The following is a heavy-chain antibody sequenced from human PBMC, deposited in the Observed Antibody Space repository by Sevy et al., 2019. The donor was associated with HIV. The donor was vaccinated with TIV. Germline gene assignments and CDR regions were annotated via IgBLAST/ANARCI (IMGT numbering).Heavy chain of an antibody. CDR3: ARFPFRASDI. CDR1: GFTFSIYW. Sequence: GGSLRLSCAASGFTFSIYWMGWVRQAPGQGPECLANVDNEGRETYYVDSVKGRFTISRDNAKNSLYLQMNSLRAEDTAIYYCARFPFRASDIWGQGTMVTVSS. J-gene: IGHJ3*02. D-gene: IGHD3-10*01. CDR2: VDNEGRET. V-gene: IGHV3-7*01.